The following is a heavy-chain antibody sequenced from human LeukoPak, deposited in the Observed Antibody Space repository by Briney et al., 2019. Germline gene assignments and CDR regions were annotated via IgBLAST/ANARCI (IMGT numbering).Heavy chain of an antibody. CDR2: ISAYNGNT. CDR1: GYTFTSYG. D-gene: IGHD3-9*01. J-gene: IGHJ4*02. Sequence: ASVKVSCKASGYTFTSYGISWVRQAPGQGLEWMGWISAYNGNTNYAQKLQGRVTMTTDTSTSTAHMELRSLRSDDTAVYYCARVDMLTGYYFFDYWGQGTLVTVSS. V-gene: IGHV1-18*01. CDR3: ARVDMLTGYYFFDY.